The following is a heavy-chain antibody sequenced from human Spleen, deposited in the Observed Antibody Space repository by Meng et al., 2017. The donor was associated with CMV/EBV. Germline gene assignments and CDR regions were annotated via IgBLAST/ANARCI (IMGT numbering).Heavy chain of an antibody. Sequence: SETLSLTCTVSGGSISSSSYYWGWIRQPPGKGLEWIGSIYYSGSTYYNPSLKSRVTMSVDTSKNQFSLKLSSVTAADTAVYYCARGHYGDYEDYFDYWGQGTLVTVSS. CDR2: IYYSGST. V-gene: IGHV4-39*07. CDR1: GGSISSSSYY. J-gene: IGHJ4*02. D-gene: IGHD4-17*01. CDR3: ARGHYGDYEDYFDY.